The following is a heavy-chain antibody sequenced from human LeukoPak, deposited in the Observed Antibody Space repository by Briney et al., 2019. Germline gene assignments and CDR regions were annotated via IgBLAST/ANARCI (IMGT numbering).Heavy chain of an antibody. Sequence: SQTLSLTCAISGDSVSTDSAAWNWVRQSPSRGLEWLGRTYYRSKWYNDYAVSVKSRITINPDTSKNQFSLQLNSVTPEDTAVYYRVRGIRNSFDPWGQGTLVTVSS. V-gene: IGHV6-1*01. CDR2: TYYRSKWYN. CDR3: VRGIRNSFDP. CDR1: GDSVSTDSAA. J-gene: IGHJ5*02.